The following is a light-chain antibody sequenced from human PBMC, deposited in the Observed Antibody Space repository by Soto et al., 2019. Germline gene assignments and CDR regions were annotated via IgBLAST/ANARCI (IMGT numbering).Light chain of an antibody. CDR1: SSDVGGYNY. CDR3: SSYTTSITLV. J-gene: IGLJ2*01. Sequence: QSALTQPASVSGSPRQSITISCTGTSSDVGGYNYVSWYQQHPGKAPELMIYEVSNRPSGVSNRFSGSKSGNTASLTISGLQAEDEADYYCSSYTTSITLVFGGGTKLTVL. V-gene: IGLV2-14*01. CDR2: EVS.